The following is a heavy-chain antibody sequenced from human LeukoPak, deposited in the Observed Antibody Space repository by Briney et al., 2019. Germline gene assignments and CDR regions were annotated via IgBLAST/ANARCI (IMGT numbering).Heavy chain of an antibody. J-gene: IGHJ6*03. D-gene: IGHD3-10*01. CDR2: IYYSGST. V-gene: IGHV4-59*11. CDR3: ARSPPGWFGELHRNYYYYYMDV. CDR1: GGSISSHY. Sequence: SETLSLTCTVSGGSISSHYWSWIRQPPGKGLEWIWYIYYSGSTNYNPSLKSRVTISVDTSKNQFSPKLSSVTAADTAVYYCARSPPGWFGELHRNYYYYYMDVWGKGTTVTVSS.